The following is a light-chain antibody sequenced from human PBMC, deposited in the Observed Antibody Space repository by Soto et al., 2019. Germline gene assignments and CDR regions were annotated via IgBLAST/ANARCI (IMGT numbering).Light chain of an antibody. Sequence: DIQMTQSPSILSATVGVGVTIACRASQSVTLWLTWYQQKPGKAPKLLLYKASTFESGVPSRFSCNGSETYFTLTLSSLQPDDIGTYYCQQYNSYPYTCGQGTKLDI. CDR3: QQYNSYPYT. CDR2: KAS. V-gene: IGKV1-5*03. J-gene: IGKJ2*01. CDR1: QSVTLW.